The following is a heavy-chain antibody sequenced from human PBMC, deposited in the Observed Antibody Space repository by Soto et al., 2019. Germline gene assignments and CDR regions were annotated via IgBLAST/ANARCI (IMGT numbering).Heavy chain of an antibody. V-gene: IGHV1-69*01. J-gene: IGHJ6*02. Sequence: QVQLVQSGAEVKKPGSSVKVSCKASGGTFSSYAISWARQAPGQGLEWMGGIIPIPGTANYAQKFQGRVTITADESTSTACMELSSLRSEDTAVYYCARSQGSSTSLEIYYYYYYGMDVWGQGTTVTVSS. D-gene: IGHD2-2*01. CDR1: GGTFSSYA. CDR3: ARSQGSSTSLEIYYYYYYGMDV. CDR2: IIPIPGTA.